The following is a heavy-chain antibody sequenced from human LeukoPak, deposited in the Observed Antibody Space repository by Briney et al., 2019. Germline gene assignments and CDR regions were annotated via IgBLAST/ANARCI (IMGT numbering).Heavy chain of an antibody. CDR3: ARDLRQQLVRRAFDI. Sequence: SETLSLTCTVSGDSISSYSWSWIRQPAGKGLEWIGRIYTSGSTNYNPSLKSRVTMSVDTSKNQFSLKLSSVTAADTAVYYCARDLRQQLVRRAFDIWGQGTMVTVSS. CDR1: GDSISSYS. J-gene: IGHJ3*02. D-gene: IGHD6-13*01. CDR2: IYTSGST. V-gene: IGHV4-4*07.